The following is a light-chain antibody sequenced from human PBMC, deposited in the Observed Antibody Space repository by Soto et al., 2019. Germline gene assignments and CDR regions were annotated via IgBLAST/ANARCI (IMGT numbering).Light chain of an antibody. J-gene: IGKJ4*01. CDR3: QHRRNWPLT. V-gene: IGKV3-11*01. CDR1: QSVNNQ. CDR2: DAS. Sequence: EIVLTQSPGTLSLSPGETATLSCRASQSVNNQVAWYQQKPGQAPRLLIYDASNRATGISARISGSGSGTDFTLTISSLETEDFAVYYCQHRRNWPLTFGGGTKV.